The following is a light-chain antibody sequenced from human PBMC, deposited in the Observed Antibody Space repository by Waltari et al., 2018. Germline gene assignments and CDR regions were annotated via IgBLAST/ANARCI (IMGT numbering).Light chain of an antibody. CDR1: QSVSST. CDR3: QQNSNWPLT. V-gene: IGKV3D-15*01. J-gene: IGKJ4*01. Sequence: EIVMTQSPATLSLSPGERTTLPCRASQSVSSTLAWYQQQPGRAPRLLIYGSSSTATGIPDRFSGSGSGTEFTLTISSLEPEDVAVYYCQQNSNWPLTFGGGTKVEIK. CDR2: GSS.